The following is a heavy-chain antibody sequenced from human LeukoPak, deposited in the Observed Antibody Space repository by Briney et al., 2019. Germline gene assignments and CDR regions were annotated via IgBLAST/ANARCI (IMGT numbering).Heavy chain of an antibody. V-gene: IGHV3-48*03. CDR1: GFTFSSYE. CDR2: ISSSGSTI. CDR3: ARDTSSSIAARPSNFDY. D-gene: IGHD6-6*01. Sequence: GSLRLSCAASGFTFSSYEMNWVRQAPGKGLEWVSYISSSGSTIYYADSVKGRFTISRDNAKNSLYLQMNSLRAEDTAVYYRARDTSSSIAARPSNFDYWGQGTLVTVSS. J-gene: IGHJ4*02.